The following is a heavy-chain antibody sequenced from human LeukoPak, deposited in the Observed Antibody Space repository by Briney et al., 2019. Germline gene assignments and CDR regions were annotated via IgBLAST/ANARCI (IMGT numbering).Heavy chain of an antibody. V-gene: IGHV3-30-3*01. J-gene: IGHJ6*02. D-gene: IGHD3-3*01. CDR3: AREAYYDFWSGYFYYHYGMDV. CDR1: GFTFSSYA. CDR2: ISYDGSNK. Sequence: PGGSLRLSCAASGFTFSSYAMHWVRQAPGKGLEWVAVISYDGSNKYYADSVKGRFTISRDNSKNTLYLQMNSLRAEDTAVYYCAREAYYDFWSGYFYYHYGMDVWGQGTTVTVSS.